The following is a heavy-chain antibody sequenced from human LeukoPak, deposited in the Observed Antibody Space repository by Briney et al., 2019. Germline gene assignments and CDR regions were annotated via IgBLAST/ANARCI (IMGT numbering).Heavy chain of an antibody. D-gene: IGHD1-26*01. CDR1: GFTFSSYA. Sequence: GGSLRLSCAASGFTFSSYAVSWVRQAPGKGLEWVSAISGSGGSTYYADSVKGRFTISRDNSKNTLYLQMNSLRAEDTAVYYCAKDTTSGSYYPYYFDYWGQGTLVTVSS. CDR2: ISGSGGST. V-gene: IGHV3-23*01. J-gene: IGHJ4*02. CDR3: AKDTTSGSYYPYYFDY.